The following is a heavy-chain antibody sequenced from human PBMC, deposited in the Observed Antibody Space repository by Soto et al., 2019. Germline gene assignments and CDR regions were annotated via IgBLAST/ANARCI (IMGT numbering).Heavy chain of an antibody. V-gene: IGHV6-1*01. CDR3: ARDAPLFRIAAHREDYYYGMDV. Sequence: PSQTLSLTCAISGDSVSSNSAAWNWIRQSPSRGLEWLGRTYYRSKWYNDYAVSVKSRITINPDTSKNQFSLQLNSVTPEDTAVYCCARDAPLFRIAAHREDYYYGMDVWGQGTTVTVSS. J-gene: IGHJ6*02. D-gene: IGHD6-6*01. CDR2: TYYRSKWYN. CDR1: GDSVSSNSAA.